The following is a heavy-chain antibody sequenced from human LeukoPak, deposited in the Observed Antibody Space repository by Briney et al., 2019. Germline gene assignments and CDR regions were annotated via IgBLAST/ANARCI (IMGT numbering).Heavy chain of an antibody. CDR1: GGSISSYY. J-gene: IGHJ3*02. Sequence: PSETPSLTCTVSGGSISSYYWSWIRQPPGKGLEWIGYIYYSGSTNCNPSLKSRVTISVDTSKNQFSLKLSSVTAADTAVYYCARGRTDYVDAFDIWGQGTMVTVSS. V-gene: IGHV4-59*01. D-gene: IGHD4-17*01. CDR2: IYYSGST. CDR3: ARGRTDYVDAFDI.